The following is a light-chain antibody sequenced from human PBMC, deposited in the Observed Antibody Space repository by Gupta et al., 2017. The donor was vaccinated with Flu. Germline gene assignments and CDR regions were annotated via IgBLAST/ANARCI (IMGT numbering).Light chain of an antibody. CDR1: SSDVGGYNL. CDR3: CSYAVASARQL. J-gene: IGLJ2*01. Sequence: QSALRQHPSVSGSPGQSVTISCTATSSDVGGYNLVSWYQHHPGKAPKLLIYEVSKRPSGVSDRFSGSKSGNTASLTISGLQSDDEADYYCCSYAVASARQLFGGGTKLTVL. V-gene: IGLV2-23*02. CDR2: EVS.